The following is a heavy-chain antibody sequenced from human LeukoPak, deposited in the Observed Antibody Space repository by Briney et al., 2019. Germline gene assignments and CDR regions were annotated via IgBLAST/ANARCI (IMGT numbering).Heavy chain of an antibody. Sequence: SETLSLTCTVSGSSISSSSYYWGWIRQPPGKGLEWIGSIYYSGSTYYNPSLKSRVTISVDTSKNQFSLKLSSVTAADTAVYYCARDGGYSGRDLDYWGQGTLVTVSS. J-gene: IGHJ4*02. CDR2: IYYSGST. D-gene: IGHD5-12*01. CDR1: GSSISSSSYY. V-gene: IGHV4-39*07. CDR3: ARDGGYSGRDLDY.